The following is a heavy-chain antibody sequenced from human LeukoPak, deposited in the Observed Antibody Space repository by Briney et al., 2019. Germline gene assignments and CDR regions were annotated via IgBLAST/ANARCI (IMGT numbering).Heavy chain of an antibody. Sequence: GGSLRLSCAASGFTFSGSAMHWVRQASGKGLEWVGRIRSKANSYATAYAASVKGRFTISRDDSKNTAYLQMNSLKTEDTAVYYCTVYDSSLNPPAQHWGQGTLVTVSS. CDR2: IRSKANSYAT. CDR3: TVYDSSLNPPAQH. D-gene: IGHD3-22*01. V-gene: IGHV3-73*01. J-gene: IGHJ1*01. CDR1: GFTFSGSA.